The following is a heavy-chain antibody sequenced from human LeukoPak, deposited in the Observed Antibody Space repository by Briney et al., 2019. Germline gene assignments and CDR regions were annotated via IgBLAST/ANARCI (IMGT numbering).Heavy chain of an antibody. CDR2: IRDDGSNK. D-gene: IGHD6-19*01. CDR3: AKEVYRSGWYGGRFDY. Sequence: PGGSLRLSCAASGFIFSSYGMHWVRQAPGKGLEWVTFIRDDGSNKYYADSVKGRFTISRDNSKNTLYLQMNSLRAEDTAVCYCAKEVYRSGWYGGRFDYWGQGTLVTVSS. J-gene: IGHJ4*02. V-gene: IGHV3-30*02. CDR1: GFIFSSYG.